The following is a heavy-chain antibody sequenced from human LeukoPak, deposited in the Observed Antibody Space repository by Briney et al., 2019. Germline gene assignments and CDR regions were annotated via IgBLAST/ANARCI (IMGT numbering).Heavy chain of an antibody. D-gene: IGHD3-22*01. Sequence: SETLSLTCTVSGGSISSYYWSWIRQPPGKGLEWIGYIYYSGSTNYNPPLKSRVTISVDTSKNQFSLKLSSVTAADTAVYYCARDYYDSSGYYYEYYYYMDVWGKGTTVTISS. V-gene: IGHV4-59*01. CDR1: GGSISSYY. CDR2: IYYSGST. J-gene: IGHJ6*03. CDR3: ARDYYDSSGYYYEYYYYMDV.